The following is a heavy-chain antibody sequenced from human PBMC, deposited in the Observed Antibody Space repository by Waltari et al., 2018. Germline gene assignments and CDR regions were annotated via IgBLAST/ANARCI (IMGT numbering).Heavy chain of an antibody. CDR3: AKPRGWDYYDSSGYGDYYVDY. CDR1: GFTFSSYV. J-gene: IGHJ4*02. Sequence: EVPLLESGGGLVQPGGSLRLSCAASGFTFSSYVMSWVRQAPGQGLEWVSAISGSGGSTYYADAGNGRFTISRDNAKNTLYLQMNSLRAEDTAVYYCAKPRGWDYYDSSGYGDYYVDYWGQGTLVTVSS. V-gene: IGHV3-23*01. CDR2: ISGSGGST. D-gene: IGHD3-22*01.